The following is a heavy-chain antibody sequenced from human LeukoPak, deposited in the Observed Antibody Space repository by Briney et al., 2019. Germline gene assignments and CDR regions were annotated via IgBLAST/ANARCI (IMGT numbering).Heavy chain of an antibody. CDR1: GYTFTSYD. V-gene: IGHV1-8*01. CDR2: MNPNSGNT. J-gene: IGHJ4*02. CDR3: ARWSGYYSRFDY. D-gene: IGHD3-3*01. Sequence: ASVKVSCKASGYTFTSYDINWVRQATGQGLEWMGWMNPNSGNTGYAQKFQGRVTMTRNTSISTAYMELSSLRSEDTAMYYCARWSGYYSRFDYWGQGTLVTVPS.